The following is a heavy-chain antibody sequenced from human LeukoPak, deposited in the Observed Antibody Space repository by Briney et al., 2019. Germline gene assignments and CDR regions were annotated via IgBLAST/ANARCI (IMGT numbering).Heavy chain of an antibody. J-gene: IGHJ4*02. Sequence: SETLSLTCAVYGGSFSGYYWSWIRQPPGKGLEWIGEINHSGSTNYNPSLKSRDTISVDTSKNQFSLKLSSVTAADTAVYYCATGYCSSTSCYTLPFDYWGQGTLVTVSS. CDR2: INHSGST. CDR3: ATGYCSSTSCYTLPFDY. V-gene: IGHV4-34*01. D-gene: IGHD2-2*02. CDR1: GGSFSGYY.